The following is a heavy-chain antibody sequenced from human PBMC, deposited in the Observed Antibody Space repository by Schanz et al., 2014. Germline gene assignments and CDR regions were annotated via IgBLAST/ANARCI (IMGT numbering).Heavy chain of an antibody. CDR2: ISYSGNT. D-gene: IGHD2-2*01. J-gene: IGHJ5*02. V-gene: IGHV4-39*07. Sequence: QLQLRESGPGLVKPSETLSLICSVSGTSITSSTYYWGWIRQPPGKGPEWIGSISYSGNTYYTPSLKSRVTISLDTSKNQFSLKLTSVTAADTAVYYCARGGYCSRTSCYFKGGWFDPWGQGTLVTVSS. CDR3: ARGGYCSRTSCYFKGGWFDP. CDR1: GTSITSSTYY.